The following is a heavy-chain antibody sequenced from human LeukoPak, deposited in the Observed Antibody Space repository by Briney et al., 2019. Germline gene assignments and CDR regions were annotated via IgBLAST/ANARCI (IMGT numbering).Heavy chain of an antibody. Sequence: GGSLRLSCAASGFTFSDYYMSWIRKAPGKGLEWVSYISSSGSTIYYADSVKGRFTISRDNAKNSLYLQMNSLRAEDTAVYYCARLSYYYDSSGTPSGAFDIWGQGTMVTVSS. CDR1: GFTFSDYY. V-gene: IGHV3-11*01. J-gene: IGHJ3*02. CDR3: ARLSYYYDSSGTPSGAFDI. CDR2: ISSSGSTI. D-gene: IGHD3-22*01.